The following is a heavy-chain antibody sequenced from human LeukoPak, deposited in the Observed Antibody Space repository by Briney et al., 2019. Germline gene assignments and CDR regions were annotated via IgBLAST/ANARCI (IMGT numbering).Heavy chain of an antibody. Sequence: GESLKISWKGSGYSFTSYWICWVRPLPGKGLELMGIIYPGDSDTRYSPSFQGQVTISADKSSSTAYLQWSSLKASDTAMYYCARQVPGYCSSTSCLDAFDIWGQGTMVTVSS. D-gene: IGHD2-2*01. CDR2: IYPGDSDT. V-gene: IGHV5-51*01. CDR3: ARQVPGYCSSTSCLDAFDI. CDR1: GYSFTSYW. J-gene: IGHJ3*02.